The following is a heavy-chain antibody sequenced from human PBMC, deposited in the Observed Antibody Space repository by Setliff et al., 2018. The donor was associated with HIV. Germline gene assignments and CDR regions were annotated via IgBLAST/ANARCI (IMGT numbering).Heavy chain of an antibody. V-gene: IGHV3-21*01. Sequence: AGGSLRLSCAASGFTFSSYNMNWVRQAPGKGLEWVSSISSSSSYIYYADSVKGRFTISRDNAKNSLYLQMNSLRAEDTAVYYCARKGGSYSSAFDIWGQGTMVTVSS. CDR3: ARKGGSYSSAFDI. CDR2: ISSSSSYI. D-gene: IGHD1-26*01. J-gene: IGHJ3*02. CDR1: GFTFSSYN.